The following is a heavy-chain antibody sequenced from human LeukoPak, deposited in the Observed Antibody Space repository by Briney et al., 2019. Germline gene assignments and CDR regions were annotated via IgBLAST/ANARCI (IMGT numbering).Heavy chain of an antibody. Sequence: PGGSLRLSCAASGLTFSSYWMSWVRQAPGKGLEWVAVIWYDGSNKYYADSVKGRFTISRDNSKNTLYLQMNSLRAEDTAVYYCARDDGDYDILTGYLHDYYGMDVWGQGTTVTVSS. CDR1: GLTFSSYW. CDR3: ARDDGDYDILTGYLHDYYGMDV. J-gene: IGHJ6*02. D-gene: IGHD3-9*01. CDR2: IWYDGSNK. V-gene: IGHV3-33*08.